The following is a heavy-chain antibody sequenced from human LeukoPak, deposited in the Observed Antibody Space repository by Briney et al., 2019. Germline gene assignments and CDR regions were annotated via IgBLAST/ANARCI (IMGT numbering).Heavy chain of an antibody. J-gene: IGHJ4*02. D-gene: IGHD3-3*01. CDR1: GYTFTSYG. CDR3: ARVGLDFWSGYLDYFDY. V-gene: IGHV1-18*01. Sequence: ASVKVSCKAPGYTFTSYGISWVRQAPGQGLEWMGWISAYNGNTNYAQKLQGRVTMTTDTSTSTAYMELRSLRSDDTAVYYCARVGLDFWSGYLDYFDYWGQGTLVTVSS. CDR2: ISAYNGNT.